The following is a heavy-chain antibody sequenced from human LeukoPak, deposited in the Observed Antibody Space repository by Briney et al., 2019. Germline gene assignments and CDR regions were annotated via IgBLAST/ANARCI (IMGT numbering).Heavy chain of an antibody. Sequence: GGSLRLSCAASGFTFSSCAMNWVRQAPGKGLEWVSGITSNSGRTYYADSVKGRFTNSRDNSKNTLYLQMNSLRAEDTAVYYCAKDLLVGASLVGVFNVWGQGTVVTVSS. CDR2: ITSNSGRT. V-gene: IGHV3-23*01. D-gene: IGHD1-26*01. J-gene: IGHJ3*01. CDR1: GFTFSSCA. CDR3: AKDLLVGASLVGVFNV.